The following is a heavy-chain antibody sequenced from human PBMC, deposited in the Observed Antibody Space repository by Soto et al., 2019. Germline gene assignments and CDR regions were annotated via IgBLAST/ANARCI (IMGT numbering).Heavy chain of an antibody. Sequence: GGSLRLSCAASGFTFRSYWMHWVRQVPGKGLVWVSRINSDGSNTNYADSVEGRFTISRDNAKNTLYLQMNSLRADDTAVYYCARNLGYTVDYWGQGTLVTVSS. CDR1: GFTFRSYW. D-gene: IGHD5-12*01. J-gene: IGHJ4*02. CDR3: ARNLGYTVDY. CDR2: INSDGSNT. V-gene: IGHV3-74*01.